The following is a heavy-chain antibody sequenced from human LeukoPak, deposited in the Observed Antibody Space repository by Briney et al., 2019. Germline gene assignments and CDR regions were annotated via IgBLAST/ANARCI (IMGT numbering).Heavy chain of an antibody. V-gene: IGHV4-38-2*02. J-gene: IGHJ4*02. CDR1: GYSISSGYY. CDR3: ARAQAYGYVDY. Sequence: SETLSLTCTVSGYSISSGYYWGWIRQPPGKGLEWIGSIYHSGSTYYNPSLKSRVTISVDTSKNQFSLKLSSVTAADTAVYYCARAQAYGYVDYWGQGTLVTVSS. D-gene: IGHD3-10*01. CDR2: IYHSGST.